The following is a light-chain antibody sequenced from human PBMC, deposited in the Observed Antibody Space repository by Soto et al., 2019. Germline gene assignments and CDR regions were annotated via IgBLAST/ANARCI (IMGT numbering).Light chain of an antibody. J-gene: IGLJ1*01. CDR3: SSYASSNSYV. Sequence: QSALTQAPSASGSPGQSVTISCTGTSSDVGGYNYVSWYQQHPGKAPKLMIYEVNKRPSGVPDRFSGSQSGNTASLTVSGLQAEDEADYYCSSYASSNSYVFGTGTKVTV. CDR2: EVN. V-gene: IGLV2-8*01. CDR1: SSDVGGYNY.